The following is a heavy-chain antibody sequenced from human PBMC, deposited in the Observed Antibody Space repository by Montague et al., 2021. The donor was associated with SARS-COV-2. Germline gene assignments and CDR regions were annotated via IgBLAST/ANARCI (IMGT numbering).Heavy chain of an antibody. CDR1: GGSISSYY. Sequence: SETLSLTCTVSGGSISSYYWSWIRQPPGKGLEWIGYIYYSGSTNYNPSPKCRVTISVDTSKNQFSLKLSSVTAAATAVYYCAREGSGRGYYYYGMDVWGQGTTVTVSS. V-gene: IGHV4-59*01. J-gene: IGHJ6*02. D-gene: IGHD3-10*01. CDR3: AREGSGRGYYYYGMDV. CDR2: IYYSGST.